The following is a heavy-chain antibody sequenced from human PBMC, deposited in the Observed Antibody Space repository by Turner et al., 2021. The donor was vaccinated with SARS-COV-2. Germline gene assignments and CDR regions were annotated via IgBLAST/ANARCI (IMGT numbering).Heavy chain of an antibody. V-gene: IGHV1-69*04. CDR3: AIEVTMRGNGYGDQTYYFDY. Sequence: QVQLVHSGAEVTKPGSSVTVSCTASGGKFNNSGFKWVRQARGQELEWMGRDIPVLVKSEDEKKFKGRVKIIADKSTNTAYMELTSLRSEDTATYSCAIEVTMRGNGYGDQTYYFDYWGQGTLVIVSS. J-gene: IGHJ4*02. CDR2: DIPVLVKS. CDR1: GGKFNNSG. D-gene: IGHD2-21*01.